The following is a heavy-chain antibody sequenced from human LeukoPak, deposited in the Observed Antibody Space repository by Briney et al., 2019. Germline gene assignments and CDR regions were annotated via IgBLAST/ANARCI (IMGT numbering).Heavy chain of an antibody. J-gene: IGHJ6*02. V-gene: IGHV1-24*01. CDR3: ATDRGAWYHGMDV. CDR2: FDREDAEA. Sequence: ASVTVSCMHSGNTLPELSMYWVRQAPGKALDGMGGFDREDAEAIYAQKFQGRVTMTEDMSTDTAYMELRSLRSEDTAVYYCATDRGAWYHGMDVWGQGTTVPVSS. CDR1: GNTLPELS. D-gene: IGHD4/OR15-4a*01.